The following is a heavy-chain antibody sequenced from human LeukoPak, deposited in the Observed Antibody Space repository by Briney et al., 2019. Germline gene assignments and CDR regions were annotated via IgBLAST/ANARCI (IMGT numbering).Heavy chain of an antibody. D-gene: IGHD4-17*01. Sequence: GGSLRLSCAASGFTFSSYAMSWVRQAPGKGLEWVSGISGSGGSTYYADSVKGRFTISRDNSKNTLYLQMNSLRAEDTAVYYCAKDQVVYGDIFDYWGQGTLVTVSS. CDR3: AKDQVVYGDIFDY. J-gene: IGHJ4*02. CDR1: GFTFSSYA. CDR2: ISGSGGST. V-gene: IGHV3-23*01.